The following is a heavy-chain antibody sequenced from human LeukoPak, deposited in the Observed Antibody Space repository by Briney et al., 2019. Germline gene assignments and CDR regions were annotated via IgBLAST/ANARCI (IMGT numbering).Heavy chain of an antibody. CDR3: AKDGGGWTNY. CDR2: ISGCGGST. J-gene: IGHJ4*02. Sequence: GSLRLPCAASGFDFWSFALSWVRPAPGKGLEWVSAISGCGGSTYYADSVKGRFTISRDNSKNTLYLQMNSLRAEDTAVYYCAKDGGGWTNYWGQGTLVTVSS. D-gene: IGHD2-15*01. CDR1: GFDFWSFA. V-gene: IGHV3-23*01.